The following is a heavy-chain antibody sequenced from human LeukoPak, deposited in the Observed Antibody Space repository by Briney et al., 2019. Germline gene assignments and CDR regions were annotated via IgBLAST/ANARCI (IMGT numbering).Heavy chain of an antibody. V-gene: IGHV4-39*07. CDR1: GGSISSYY. CDR3: ARQITSVDIVATITTSFDI. CDR2: IYYSGST. J-gene: IGHJ3*02. D-gene: IGHD5-12*01. Sequence: PSETLSLTCTVSGGSISSYYWSWIRQPPGKGLEWIGSIYYSGSTYYNPSLKSRVTISVDTSKNQFSLKLSSVTAADTAVYYCARQITSVDIVATITTSFDIWGQGTMVTVSS.